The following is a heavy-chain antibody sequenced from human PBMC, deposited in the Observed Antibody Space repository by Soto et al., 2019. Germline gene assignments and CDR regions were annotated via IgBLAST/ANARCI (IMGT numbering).Heavy chain of an antibody. Sequence: QVQLVQSGAEVKKPGASVRVSCKASGYTFTNYYMHWVRQAPGQGLEWVGIINCGGGGTNYAQTFQGRVIMTRDTFTNTVYMDLSSLRSEDTAVYYCVREFSGGYFDYWGQGILVTVST. CDR1: GYTFTNYY. CDR3: VREFSGGYFDY. D-gene: IGHD3-10*01. J-gene: IGHJ4*02. CDR2: INCGGGGT. V-gene: IGHV1-46*01.